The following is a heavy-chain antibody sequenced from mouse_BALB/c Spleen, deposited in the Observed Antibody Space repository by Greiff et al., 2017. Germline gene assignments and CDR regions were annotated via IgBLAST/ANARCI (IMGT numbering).Heavy chain of an antibody. CDR3: SGYGGSSYFDY. CDR2: IYPGNSDT. CDR1: GYSFTSYS. D-gene: IGHD1-1*01. Sequence: EVKLMESGTVLARPGASVKMSCKASGYSFTSYSMYWVKQRPGKGLEWIGAIYPGNSDTSYNQKVKGKAKLTAVTSASTAYMELSSLTNEDAAVFYYSGYGGSSYFDYWGQGTTLTVSS. J-gene: IGHJ2*01. V-gene: IGHV1-5*01.